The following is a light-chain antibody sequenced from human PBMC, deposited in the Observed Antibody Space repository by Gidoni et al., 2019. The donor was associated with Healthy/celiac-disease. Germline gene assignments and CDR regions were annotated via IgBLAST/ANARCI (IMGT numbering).Light chain of an antibody. V-gene: IGLV2-11*01. Sequence: QSCLSPPRSVSAPPGQSVTISCTGTSSDVGGYNYVSWYQQHPGKAPKLMIYDVSKRPSGVPDRFSGSKSGNTASLTISGLQAEDEADYYCCSYAGSYTYVFGTGTKVTVL. CDR1: SSDVGGYNY. J-gene: IGLJ1*01. CDR2: DVS. CDR3: CSYAGSYTYV.